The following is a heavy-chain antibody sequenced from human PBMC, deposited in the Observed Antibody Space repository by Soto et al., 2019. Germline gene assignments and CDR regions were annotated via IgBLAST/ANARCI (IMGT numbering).Heavy chain of an antibody. CDR2: INPSGGTI. CDR3: ARELQGLYYFDY. J-gene: IGHJ4*02. D-gene: IGHD4-4*01. V-gene: IGHV1-46*01. CDR1: GYTFTSYY. Sequence: ASVKVSCKTSGYTFTSYYIHWVRQAPGQGLEWMGLINPSGGTIVDPQKFQGRVTMTRDTSANTAYMELSRLRSEDTAVYYCARELQGLYYFDYWGQGALVTVSS.